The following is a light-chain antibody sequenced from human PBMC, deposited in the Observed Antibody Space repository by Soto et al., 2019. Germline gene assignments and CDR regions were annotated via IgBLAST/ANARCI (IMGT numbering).Light chain of an antibody. CDR3: QQYGSSLFT. Sequence: IVMTQSPATLSVSPGERATLSCRASQSVSSNLAWYQQKPGQAPRLLIYGASIRASGVPERFSGGGSGTDFTLTITRLEPEDFAVYYCQQYGSSLFTFGPGTKVDIK. V-gene: IGKV3-20*01. CDR1: QSVSSN. J-gene: IGKJ3*01. CDR2: GAS.